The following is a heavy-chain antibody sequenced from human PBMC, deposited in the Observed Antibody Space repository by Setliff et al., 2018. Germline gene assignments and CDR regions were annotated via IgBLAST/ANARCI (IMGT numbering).Heavy chain of an antibody. Sequence: GESLKISCAASGFTFSSYGMHWVRQAPGKGLEWVAVIWYDGTNKYYADSVKGRFTISRDNAKNTLYLQMNSLRAEDTAVYYCARDGGEYWGQGTLVTVSS. CDR3: ARDGGEY. D-gene: IGHD3-16*01. V-gene: IGHV3-33*01. CDR1: GFTFSSYG. CDR2: IWYDGTNK. J-gene: IGHJ4*02.